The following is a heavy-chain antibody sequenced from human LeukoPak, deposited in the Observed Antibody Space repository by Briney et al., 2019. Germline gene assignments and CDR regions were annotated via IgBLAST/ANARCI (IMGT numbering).Heavy chain of an antibody. CDR2: ISSSSSYI. CDR3: ALDPVVVPDDYDYYGMDV. CDR1: GFTVSRYS. D-gene: IGHD2-2*01. V-gene: IGHV3-21*01. Sequence: PRRSLRLSCAASGFTVSRYSMNWVGQAPGKGLEWVSSISSSSSYIYYADSVKGRFTISRDNAKNSLYLQMNSLRAEDTAVYHCALDPVVVPDDYDYYGMDVWAKGPRSPSPQ. J-gene: IGHJ6*04.